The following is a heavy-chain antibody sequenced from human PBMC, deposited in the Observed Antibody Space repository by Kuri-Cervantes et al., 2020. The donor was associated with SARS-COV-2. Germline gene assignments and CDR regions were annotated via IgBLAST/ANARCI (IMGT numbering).Heavy chain of an antibody. D-gene: IGHD3-10*01. V-gene: IGHV4-61*01. CDR1: RYSISSGYY. CDR2: IYYSGST. CDR3: ARDRRGPSDAFDI. J-gene: IGHJ3*02. Sequence: SETLSLTCAVSRYSISSGYYWSWIRQPPGKGLEWIGYIYYSGSTNYNPSLKSRVTISVDTSKNQFSLKLSSVTAADTAVYYCARDRRGPSDAFDIWGQGTMVTVSS.